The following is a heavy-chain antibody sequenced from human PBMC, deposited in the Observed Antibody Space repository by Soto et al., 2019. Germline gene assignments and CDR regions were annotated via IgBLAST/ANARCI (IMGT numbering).Heavy chain of an antibody. CDR1: GFTFSSYG. Sequence: GGSLRLSCAASGFTFSSYGMHWVRQAPGKGLEWVAVISYDGSNKYYADSVKGRFTISRDNSKNTLYLQMNSLRAEDTAVYYCAKDDWRDLPGSYFDYWGQGTLVTVSS. CDR2: ISYDGSNK. D-gene: IGHD2-21*01. CDR3: AKDDWRDLPGSYFDY. J-gene: IGHJ4*02. V-gene: IGHV3-30*18.